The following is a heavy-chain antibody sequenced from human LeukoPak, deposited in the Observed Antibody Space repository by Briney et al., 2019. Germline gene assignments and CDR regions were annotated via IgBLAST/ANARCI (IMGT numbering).Heavy chain of an antibody. J-gene: IGHJ4*02. CDR2: ISSSSSYI. CDR3: AKDYDYVWGSYRYFDY. CDR1: GFTFSSYS. D-gene: IGHD3-16*02. V-gene: IGHV3-21*01. Sequence: PGGSLRLSCAASGFTFSSYSMNWVRQAPGKGLEWVSSISSSSSYIYYADSVKGRFTISRDNSKNTLYLQMNSLRAEDTAVYYCAKDYDYVWGSYRYFDYWGQGTLVTVSS.